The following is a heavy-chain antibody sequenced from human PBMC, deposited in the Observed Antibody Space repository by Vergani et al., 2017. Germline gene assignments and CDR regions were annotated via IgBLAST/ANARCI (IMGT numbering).Heavy chain of an antibody. CDR3: ARVVSTLGYYYYYMDV. V-gene: IGHV3-21*04. D-gene: IGHD3-16*01. J-gene: IGHJ6*03. Sequence: EVQLVESGGGLVKPGGSLRLSCAASGFTFSSYSMNWVRQAPGKGLEWVSSISSSSSYIYYADSVKGRFTISRDNAKNSLYLQMNSLRAEDTAVYYCARVVSTLGYYYYYMDVWGKGTTVTVSS. CDR1: GFTFSSYS. CDR2: ISSSSSYI.